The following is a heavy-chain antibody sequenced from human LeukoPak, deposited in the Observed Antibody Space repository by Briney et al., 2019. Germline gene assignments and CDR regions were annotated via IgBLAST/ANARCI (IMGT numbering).Heavy chain of an antibody. J-gene: IGHJ4*02. CDR2: INPNSGGT. CDR3: ARPCPSSTSSCYDY. CDR1: GYTFTGYY. V-gene: IGHV1-2*02. D-gene: IGHD2-2*01. Sequence: ASVKVSCKASGYTFTGYYMYWVRQAPGQGLEWMGWINPNSGGTNYAQKFQDRVTMTRDTSISTAYMELNSLRSDDTAVYYCARPCPSSTSSCYDYWGQGTLVTVSS.